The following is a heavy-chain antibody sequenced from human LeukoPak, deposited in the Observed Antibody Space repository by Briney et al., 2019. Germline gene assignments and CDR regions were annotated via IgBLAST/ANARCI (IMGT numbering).Heavy chain of an antibody. D-gene: IGHD1-26*01. CDR2: IKQDGSEK. CDR3: ARDSPTGWELLTDFDY. J-gene: IGHJ4*02. CDR1: GFTFSSYW. V-gene: IGHV3-7*01. Sequence: GGSLRLSCAASGFTFSSYWMSWVRQAPGKGLEWVANIKQDGSEKYYVDSVKGRFTISRDNAKNSLYLQMNSLRAEDTVVYYCARDSPTGWELLTDFDYWGQGTLVTVSS.